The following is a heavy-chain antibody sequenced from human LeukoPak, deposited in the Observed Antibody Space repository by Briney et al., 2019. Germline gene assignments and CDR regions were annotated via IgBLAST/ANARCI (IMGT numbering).Heavy chain of an antibody. CDR1: GFTVSSNY. D-gene: IGHD5-18*01. CDR3: ARESGYSYGLAGFFDY. Sequence: GGSLRLSCGASGFTVSSNYMSWVRQAPGKGLEWGSVIYSDGRIHYADSVKGRFTITRDDSKNTLYLQMNSLRAEDTAVYYCARESGYSYGLAGFFDYWGQGTLVTVSS. J-gene: IGHJ4*02. V-gene: IGHV3-53*01. CDR2: IYSDGRI.